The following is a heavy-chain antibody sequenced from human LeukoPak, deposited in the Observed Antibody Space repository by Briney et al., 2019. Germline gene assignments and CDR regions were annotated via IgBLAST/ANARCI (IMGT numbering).Heavy chain of an antibody. CDR2: INHSGST. CDR1: GGSISGYY. D-gene: IGHD3-10*01. CDR3: ARVVLRVTMVRGAPGRGYFDY. J-gene: IGHJ4*02. Sequence: PSETLSLTCAVYGGSISGYYWSWIRQPPGKGLEWIGEINHSGSTNYNPSLKSRVTISVDTSKNQFSLKLSSVTAADTAVYYCARVVLRVTMVRGAPGRGYFDYWGQGTLVTVSS. V-gene: IGHV4-34*01.